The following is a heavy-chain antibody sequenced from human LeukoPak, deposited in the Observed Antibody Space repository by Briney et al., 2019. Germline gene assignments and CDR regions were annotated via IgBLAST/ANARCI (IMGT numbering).Heavy chain of an antibody. CDR1: GGSISSSSYY. D-gene: IGHD3-10*01. CDR2: IYYSGST. V-gene: IGHV4-39*01. Sequence: SETLSLTCTVSGGSISSSSYYWGWLRQPPGTGLEWIGSIYYSGSTYYNPSLKSRVTISVDTSKNQFSLKLSSVTAADTAVYYCARQTAYYYGSGSYYNRPYFDYWGQGTLVTVSS. J-gene: IGHJ4*02. CDR3: ARQTAYYYGSGSYYNRPYFDY.